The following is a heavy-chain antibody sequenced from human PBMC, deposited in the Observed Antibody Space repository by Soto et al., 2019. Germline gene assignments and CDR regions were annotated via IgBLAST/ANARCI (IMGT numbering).Heavy chain of an antibody. CDR3: ARVCSAYSVY. Sequence: EVHLVETGGGLIQPGGSLRLSCAASGFTVSSNYMSWVRQAPGKGLEWVSVIYSGGSTYYADSVKGRFTISRDNSKNTLYLQMNSLRAEDTAVYYCARVCSAYSVYWGQRTLVTVSS. CDR2: IYSGGST. J-gene: IGHJ4*02. V-gene: IGHV3-53*02. D-gene: IGHD3-22*01. CDR1: GFTVSSNY.